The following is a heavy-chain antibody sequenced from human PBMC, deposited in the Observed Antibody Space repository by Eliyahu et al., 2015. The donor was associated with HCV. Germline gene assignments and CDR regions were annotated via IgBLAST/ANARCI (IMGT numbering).Heavy chain of an antibody. D-gene: IGHD3-9*01. CDR3: ARDALIVSLFDWSPQGPYYYYYGMDV. J-gene: IGHJ6*02. V-gene: IGHV1-2*02. Sequence: QVQLVQSGAEVKKPGASVKVSCKASGYTFTGYYMHWVRXXPGQGLEWMGWINPNSGGTNYAQKFQGRVTMTRDTSISTAYMELSRLRSDDTAVYYCARDALIVSLFDWSPQGPYYYYYGMDVWGQGTTVTVSS. CDR1: GYTFTGYY. CDR2: INPNSGGT.